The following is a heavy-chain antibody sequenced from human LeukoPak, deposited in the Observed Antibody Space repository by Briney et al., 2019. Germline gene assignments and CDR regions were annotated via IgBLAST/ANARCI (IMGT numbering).Heavy chain of an antibody. CDR1: GFTFSNYG. V-gene: IGHV3-74*01. CDR3: AREGEWEHFDY. D-gene: IGHD1-26*01. J-gene: IGHJ4*02. CDR2: INSDGSST. Sequence: GRSLTLSCAASGFTFSNYGMHWVRQAPGKGLVWVSRINSDGSSTSYADSVKGRFTISRDNAKNTLSLQMNSLRAEDTGVYYCAREGEWEHFDYWGQGTLVTVSS.